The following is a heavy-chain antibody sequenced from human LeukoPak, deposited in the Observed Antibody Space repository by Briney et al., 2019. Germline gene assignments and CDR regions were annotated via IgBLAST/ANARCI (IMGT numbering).Heavy chain of an antibody. J-gene: IGHJ4*02. CDR3: ARDLFVANWNLDY. V-gene: IGHV1-2*06. Sequence: ASVKVSCKASGYAFTGYYMHWVRQAPGQGLEWMGRINPNSGGTNYAQKFQGRVTMTRDTSISTAYMELSRLRSDDTAVYYCARDLFVANWNLDYWGQGTLVTVSS. CDR1: GYAFTGYY. D-gene: IGHD1-1*01. CDR2: INPNSGGT.